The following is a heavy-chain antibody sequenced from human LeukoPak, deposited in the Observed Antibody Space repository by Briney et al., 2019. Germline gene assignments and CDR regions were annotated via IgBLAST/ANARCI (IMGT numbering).Heavy chain of an antibody. CDR3: AKDFLGDSGPGN. D-gene: IGHD3-16*01. V-gene: IGHV3-30*02. Sequence: PGGSLRLSCAASGFTFSSYGMHWVRQAPGKGLEWVAFIRYDGNNKYYADSVKGRFTISRDNSKNTLYLQMSSLRAEDTAVYYCAKDFLGDSGPGNWGQGTLVTVSS. J-gene: IGHJ4*02. CDR1: GFTFSSYG. CDR2: IRYDGNNK.